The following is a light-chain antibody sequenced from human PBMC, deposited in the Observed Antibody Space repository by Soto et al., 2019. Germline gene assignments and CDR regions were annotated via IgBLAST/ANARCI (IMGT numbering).Light chain of an antibody. V-gene: IGKV1-5*03. CDR2: KAS. Sequence: DIQMTQSPSSLSASVGDRVTITCQASQDIDNYLNWYQQKPGKAPKLLIYKASSLESGVPSRFSGSGSGTEFTLTISSLQPDDFATYYCQQYNSYSHWTFGQGTKVEIK. J-gene: IGKJ1*01. CDR3: QQYNSYSHWT. CDR1: QDIDNY.